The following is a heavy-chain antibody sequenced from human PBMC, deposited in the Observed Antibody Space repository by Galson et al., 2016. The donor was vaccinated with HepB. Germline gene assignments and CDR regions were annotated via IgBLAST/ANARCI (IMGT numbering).Heavy chain of an antibody. J-gene: IGHJ5*02. CDR1: GLTFSNYA. V-gene: IGHV3-23*01. Sequence: LRLSCAASGLTFSNYAMTWVRQAPGKGLEWVSSISGDTTTTYYADSVKGRFTISRDNSKNTFYLQMNSPRAEDTASYYCAKGGGSTWYISPHSVDPWGQGTLVTVSS. CDR3: AKGGGSTWYISPHSVDP. CDR2: ISGDTTTT. D-gene: IGHD6-13*01.